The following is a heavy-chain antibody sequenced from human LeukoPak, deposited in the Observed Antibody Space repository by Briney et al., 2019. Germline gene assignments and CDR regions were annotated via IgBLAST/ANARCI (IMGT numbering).Heavy chain of an antibody. CDR1: GGSISSYY. CDR2: IYYSGST. J-gene: IGHJ4*02. D-gene: IGHD3-3*01. V-gene: IGHV4-59*01. CDR3: ARGGYDFWSGYYLFDY. Sequence: PSETLSLTCTVSGGSISSYYWSWIRQPPGKGLEWIGYIYYSGSTNYNPSLKSRVTISVDTSKNQFSLKLSSVTAADTAVYYCARGGYDFWSGYYLFDYWGQGTLVTVSS.